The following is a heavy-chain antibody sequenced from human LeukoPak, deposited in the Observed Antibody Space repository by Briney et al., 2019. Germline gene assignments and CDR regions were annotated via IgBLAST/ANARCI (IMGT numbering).Heavy chain of an antibody. J-gene: IGHJ5*02. D-gene: IGHD6-6*01. CDR1: GYSISSGYY. V-gene: IGHV4-38-2*01. Sequence: SETLSLTCAVSGYSISSGYYWGWIRQPPGKGLEWIGSIYHSGSTYYNPSLKSRVTISVDTSKNQFSLKLSSVTAADTAVYYCARQEGYSSSSVTFNWFDPWGQRTLVTVSS. CDR2: IYHSGST. CDR3: ARQEGYSSSSVTFNWFDP.